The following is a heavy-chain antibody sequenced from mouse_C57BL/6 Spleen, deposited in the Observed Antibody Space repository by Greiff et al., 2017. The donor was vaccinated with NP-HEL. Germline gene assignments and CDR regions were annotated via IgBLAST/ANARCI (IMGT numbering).Heavy chain of an antibody. CDR1: GYTFTDYE. CDR3: TNTLRHWYFDV. CDR2: IDPETGGT. J-gene: IGHJ1*03. Sequence: VKLQESGAELVRPGASVTLSCKASGYTFTDYEMHWVKQTPVHGLEWIGAIDPETGGTAYNQKFKGKAILTADKSSSTAYMELRSLTSEDSAVYYCTNTLRHWYFDVWGTGTTVTVSS. D-gene: IGHD1-1*01. V-gene: IGHV1-15*01.